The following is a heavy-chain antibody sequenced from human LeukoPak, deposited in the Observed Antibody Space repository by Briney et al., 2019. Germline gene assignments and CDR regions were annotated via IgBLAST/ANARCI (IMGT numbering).Heavy chain of an antibody. CDR1: GFTFDDYA. Sequence: GGSLRLSCAASGFTFDDYAMHWVRQAPGKGLEWVSGISCHSGSIGYADSVKGRFTISRDNAKNSLCLQMNSLRPGDTAVYYCAREGPTVGSKWDNWYFDLWGRGTLVTVSS. V-gene: IGHV3-9*01. D-gene: IGHD1-26*01. J-gene: IGHJ2*01. CDR3: AREGPTVGSKWDNWYFDL. CDR2: ISCHSGSI.